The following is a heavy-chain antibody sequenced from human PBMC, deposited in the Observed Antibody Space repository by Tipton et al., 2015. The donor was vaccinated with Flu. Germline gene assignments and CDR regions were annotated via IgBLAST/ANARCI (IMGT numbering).Heavy chain of an antibody. J-gene: IGHJ4*02. D-gene: IGHD3-10*01. V-gene: IGHV3-9*01. Sequence: SLRLSCTTSGFKFDDSGMHWVRLVPGKGLEWVSGINWNSATVDYGDSVKGRFSISRDNSKNSLYLQMNNLRPEDTALYFCGKSSSGSFYNPIHLWGLGTWVSVSS. CDR3: GKSSSGSFYNPIHL. CDR1: GFKFDDSG. CDR2: INWNSATV.